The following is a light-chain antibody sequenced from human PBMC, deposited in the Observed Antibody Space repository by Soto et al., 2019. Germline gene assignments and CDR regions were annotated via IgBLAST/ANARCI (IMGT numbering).Light chain of an antibody. Sequence: ETVMTQSPATLSVSPGERATLSCRASQSVSSNLAWYQQKPGQAPRLLIYGASTRATGIPDRFSGSGSGTDFILPISSLQSEDFAVYYCQQYHDWPPLTFGGGTQVEIK. J-gene: IGKJ4*01. CDR3: QQYHDWPPLT. CDR1: QSVSSN. CDR2: GAS. V-gene: IGKV3D-15*01.